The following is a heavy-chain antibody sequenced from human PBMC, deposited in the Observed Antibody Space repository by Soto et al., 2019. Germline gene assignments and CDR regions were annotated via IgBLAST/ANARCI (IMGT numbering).Heavy chain of an antibody. Sequence: ASVKVSCKASGYTFTSYAMHWVRQAPGQRLEWMGWINAGNGNTKYSQKFQGRVTITRDTSASTAYMELSSLRSEDTAVYYCARAPYDFWSGFSTPDDYWGQGTLVTVSS. CDR3: ARAPYDFWSGFSTPDDY. CDR2: INAGNGNT. J-gene: IGHJ4*02. CDR1: GYTFTSYA. D-gene: IGHD3-3*01. V-gene: IGHV1-3*01.